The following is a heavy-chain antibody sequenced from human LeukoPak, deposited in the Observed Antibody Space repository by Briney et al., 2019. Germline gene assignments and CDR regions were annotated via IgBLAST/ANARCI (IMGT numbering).Heavy chain of an antibody. CDR2: IHTSGAG. CDR1: GASISQYY. J-gene: IGHJ4*02. CDR3: ARLGSYHDF. Sequence: PSETLSLTCTVSGASISQYYWSWIRQTPEKGLEWMGHIHTSGAGTYYPPLNSRLTMSIDTSRSQLSLKLTSVTAADTAVYFCARLGSYHDFWGQGALVTVSS. V-gene: IGHV4-4*09. D-gene: IGHD1-26*01.